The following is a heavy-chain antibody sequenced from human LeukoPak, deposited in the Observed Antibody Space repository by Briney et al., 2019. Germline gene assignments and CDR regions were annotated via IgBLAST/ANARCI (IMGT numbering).Heavy chain of an antibody. D-gene: IGHD3-22*01. CDR3: ARVGYYYDSSGYPDY. CDR2: ISAYNGNT. Sequence: ASVKVSCKASGYTFTSYVISCVRQAPGQGLEWMEWISAYNGNTNYAQKLQGRVTMTTDTSTSTAYMELRSLRSDDTAVYYCARVGYYYDSSGYPDYWGQGTLVTVSS. CDR1: GYTFTSYV. J-gene: IGHJ4*02. V-gene: IGHV1-18*01.